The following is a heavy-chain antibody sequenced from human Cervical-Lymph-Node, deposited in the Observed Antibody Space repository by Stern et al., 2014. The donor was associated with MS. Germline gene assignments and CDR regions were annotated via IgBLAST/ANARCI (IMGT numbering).Heavy chain of an antibody. CDR2: ISPSGDTT. D-gene: IGHD1-26*01. CDR1: GYPFTNFF. V-gene: IGHV1-46*01. CDR3: ARDRSGFDY. Sequence: DQLVESGAEVKKPGASVKISCKASGYPFTNFFMHWVRPAPGEGLEWMGLISPSGDTTRYAQKFQGRVSMTRDTSTRTVYLEVSSLRSEDTAVYYCARDRSGFDYWGQGTLVTVSS. J-gene: IGHJ4*02.